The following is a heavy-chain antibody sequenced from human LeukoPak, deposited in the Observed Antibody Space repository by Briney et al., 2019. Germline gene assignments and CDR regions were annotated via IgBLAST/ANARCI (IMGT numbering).Heavy chain of an antibody. CDR3: ARQDIVLMVFAGDSFDP. CDR2: IYHSGST. V-gene: IGHV4-38-2*01. Sequence: PSETLSLTCAVSGYSISSGYYWGRIRQPPGKGLEWIGSIYHSGSTYYNPSLKSRVTISVDTSKNQFSLKLSSVTAADTAVYYCARQDIVLMVFAGDSFDPWGQGTLVTVSS. D-gene: IGHD2-8*01. CDR1: GYSISSGYY. J-gene: IGHJ5*02.